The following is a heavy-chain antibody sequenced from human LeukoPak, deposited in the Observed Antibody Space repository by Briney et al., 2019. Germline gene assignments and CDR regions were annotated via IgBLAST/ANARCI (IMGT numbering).Heavy chain of an antibody. CDR1: GFTVSSNY. Sequence: GGSLRLSCAAPGFTVSSNYMSWVRQAPGKGLEWVSVIYSGGSTYYADSVKGRFTISRDNSKNTLYLQMNSLRAEDTAVYYCARDLRELWYSTDYYGMDVWGQGTTVTVSS. V-gene: IGHV3-66*01. CDR2: IYSGGST. J-gene: IGHJ6*02. D-gene: IGHD3-16*01. CDR3: ARDLRELWYSTDYYGMDV.